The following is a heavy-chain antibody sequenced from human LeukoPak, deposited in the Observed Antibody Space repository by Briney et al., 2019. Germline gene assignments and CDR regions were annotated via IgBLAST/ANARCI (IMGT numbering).Heavy chain of an antibody. J-gene: IGHJ6*02. D-gene: IGHD3-22*01. Sequence: ASVKVSCKASGYTFTGYYMHWVRQAPGQGLEWMGWINPNSGSTNYAQKFQGRVTMTRDTSISTAYMGLSRLRSDDTAVYYCARVVVYEYFGMDVWGQGTTVTVSS. CDR1: GYTFTGYY. CDR3: ARVVVYEYFGMDV. CDR2: INPNSGST. V-gene: IGHV1-2*02.